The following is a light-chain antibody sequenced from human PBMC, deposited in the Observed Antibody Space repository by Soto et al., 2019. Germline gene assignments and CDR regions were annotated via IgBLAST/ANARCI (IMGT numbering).Light chain of an antibody. CDR3: SSYTSTGTPV. Sequence: QSALTQPASVSVSLGQSITMSCTGTSTDVGGYNFVSWYQQHSDKAPKLLIYEVTNRPSGVSNRFSGSQSGNTASLTISGLQAEDEADYYCSSYTSTGTPVFGTGTKVTVL. CDR1: STDVGGYNF. J-gene: IGLJ1*01. CDR2: EVT. V-gene: IGLV2-14*01.